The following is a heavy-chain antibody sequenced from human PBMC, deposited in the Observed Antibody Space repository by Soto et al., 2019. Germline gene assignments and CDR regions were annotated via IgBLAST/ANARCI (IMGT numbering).Heavy chain of an antibody. J-gene: IGHJ5*02. CDR2: IYHSGST. V-gene: IGHV4-61*01. D-gene: IGHD3-22*01. CDR3: ARLGAYYQSLDP. Sequence: PSETLSLTCTVSGGSVPSGSYYWSWIRQPPGKALEWIGYIYHSGSTFYNPSLQSRVTISLETSKSQFSLRLTSVTAADTAVYYCARLGAYYQSLDPWGPGTLVTVSS. CDR1: GGSVPSGSYY.